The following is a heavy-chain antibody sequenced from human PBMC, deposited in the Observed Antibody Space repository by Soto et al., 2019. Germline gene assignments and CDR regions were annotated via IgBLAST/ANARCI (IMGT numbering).Heavy chain of an antibody. J-gene: IGHJ4*02. Sequence: GESLKISCAASGFTFSSYGMHWVRQAPGKGLEWVAVISYDGSNKYYADSVKGRFTISRDNSKNTLYLQMNSLRAEDTAVYYCVPNQPLDYWGQGTLVT. V-gene: IGHV3-30*03. CDR3: VPNQPLDY. CDR1: GFTFSSYG. D-gene: IGHD2-2*01. CDR2: ISYDGSNK.